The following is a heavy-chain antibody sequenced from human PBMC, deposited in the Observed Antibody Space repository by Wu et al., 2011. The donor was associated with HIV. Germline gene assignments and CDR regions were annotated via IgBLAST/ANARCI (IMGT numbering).Heavy chain of an antibody. J-gene: IGHJ2*01. CDR2: ISGYNGNT. CDR3: ARAGANYYDSSPTTWTSGQRGATRNWYFDL. V-gene: IGHV1-18*01. CDR1: GYTFTSFG. Sequence: QVQLVQSGAEVRKPGASVKVSCKASGYTFTSFGISWVRQAPGQGLQWMGWISGYNGNTKHAQKFQGRVTMTTYTSTSTAYMELRSLRSDDTAVYYCARAGANYYDSSPTTWTSGQRGATRNWYFDLWAVAPWSLSPQ. D-gene: IGHD3-22*01.